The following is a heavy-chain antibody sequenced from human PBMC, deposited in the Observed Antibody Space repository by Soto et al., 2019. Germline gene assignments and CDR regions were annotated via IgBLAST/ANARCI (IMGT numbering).Heavy chain of an antibody. D-gene: IGHD2-15*01. CDR1: SGSLSSSNW. CDR3: ARVPDLYCSGGSCYSFRWFDP. J-gene: IGHJ5*02. CDR2: IYHSGST. Sequence: PSETLSLTCAVSSGSLSSSNWGGWGRPPPGEGVEGIGEIYHSGSTNYNPSLKSRVTISVDKSKNQFSLKLSSVTAADTTVYYCARVPDLYCSGGSCYSFRWFDPWGQGTLVTVSS. V-gene: IGHV4-4*02.